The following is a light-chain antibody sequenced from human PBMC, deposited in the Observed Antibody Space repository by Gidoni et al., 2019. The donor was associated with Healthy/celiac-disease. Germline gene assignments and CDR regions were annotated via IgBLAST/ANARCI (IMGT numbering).Light chain of an antibody. CDR3: MMWPSNAYVV. V-gene: IGLV5-37*01. J-gene: IGLJ2*01. Sequence: QPVLTQPPSSSASPGESARLTCPLPSDINVGSYNIYWYQQKPGSPPRYLLDYYSDTDKGQGSGVPSSLSGSKDASANTGSLLSSGLQSEDEADDYCMMWPSNAYVVVGGGTKLTVL. CDR2: YYSDTDK. CDR1: SDINVGSYN.